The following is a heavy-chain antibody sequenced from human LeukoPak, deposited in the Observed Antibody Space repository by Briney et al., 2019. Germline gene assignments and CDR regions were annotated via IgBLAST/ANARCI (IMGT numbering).Heavy chain of an antibody. D-gene: IGHD6-19*01. CDR2: IYYSGST. CDR1: GGSISSSSYY. Sequence: SETLSLTCTVSGGSISSSSYYWGWIRQPPGKGLEWIGSIYYSGSTYYNPSLKSRVTISVDTSKNQFSLKLSSVTAADTAVYYCARDSSHTDWGQGTLVTVSS. V-gene: IGHV4-39*07. J-gene: IGHJ4*02. CDR3: ARDSSHTD.